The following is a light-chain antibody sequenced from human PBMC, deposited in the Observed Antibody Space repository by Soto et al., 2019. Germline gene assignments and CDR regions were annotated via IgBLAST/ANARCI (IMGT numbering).Light chain of an antibody. CDR3: QQYGSSPIT. CDR1: HSVSSRY. CDR2: GIS. J-gene: IGKJ5*01. V-gene: IGKV3-20*01. Sequence: EIVLTQSPGTLSVSPGERATLSCGASHSVSSRYLAWYQKKPGQAPRLLMYGISSRATGIPDRFSGSGSGTDFTLTISRLEPEDFALYYCQQYGSSPITFGQGTRLVIK.